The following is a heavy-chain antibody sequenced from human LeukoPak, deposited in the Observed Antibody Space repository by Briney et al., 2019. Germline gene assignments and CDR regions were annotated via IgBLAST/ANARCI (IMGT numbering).Heavy chain of an antibody. J-gene: IGHJ4*02. CDR3: AKEGITGADS. Sequence: GGSLRLSCTASGFPFNRFAMSWVRQAPGQGLAWVSAISGGGDAHYADSVKGRFTISRDNSKNTLFLHMNDLTADDTALYYCAKEGITGADSWGQGTLVSVSS. CDR2: ISGGGDA. CDR1: GFPFNRFA. V-gene: IGHV3-23*01.